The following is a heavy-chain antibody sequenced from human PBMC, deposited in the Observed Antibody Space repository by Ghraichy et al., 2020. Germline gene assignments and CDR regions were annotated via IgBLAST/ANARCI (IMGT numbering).Heavy chain of an antibody. Sequence: GGSLRLSCAASGFTFRSYGMHWVRQAPGKGLEWVAVIWFDGSNKYYADSVKGRFTISRDNSMNTLYLQMNSLRAEDTAVYYCAKEKGKVSYRDYYYYGLDVWGQGTTVTVSS. J-gene: IGHJ6*02. V-gene: IGHV3-33*06. CDR1: GFTFRSYG. CDR2: IWFDGSNK. D-gene: IGHD3-16*02. CDR3: AKEKGKVSYRDYYYYGLDV.